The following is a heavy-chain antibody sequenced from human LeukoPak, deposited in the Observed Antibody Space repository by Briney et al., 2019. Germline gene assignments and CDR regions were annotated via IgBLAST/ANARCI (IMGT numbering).Heavy chain of an antibody. Sequence: SQTLSLTCTVSGGSISSGAYYWTWIRQPPGKGLEWIGSIYYSGSTYYNPSLKSRVTISVDTSKNQFSLKLSSVTAADTAVYYCASTYCTNGVCYVNYYYYYMDVWGKGTTVTVSS. J-gene: IGHJ6*03. CDR1: GGSISSGAYY. CDR2: IYYSGST. V-gene: IGHV4-39*01. CDR3: ASTYCTNGVCYVNYYYYYMDV. D-gene: IGHD2-8*01.